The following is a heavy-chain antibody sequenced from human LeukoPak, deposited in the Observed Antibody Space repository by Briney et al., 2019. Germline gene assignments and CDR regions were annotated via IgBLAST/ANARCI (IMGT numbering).Heavy chain of an antibody. CDR3: ASRWESWFDP. CDR1: GFTVSSNY. D-gene: IGHD1-26*01. Sequence: PGGSLRLSCAASGFTVSSNYMSWVRQAPGKGLEWIGEINHSGSTNYNPSLKSRVTISVDTSKNQFSLKLSPVTAADTAVYYCASRWESWFDPWGQGTLVTVSS. J-gene: IGHJ5*02. CDR2: INHSGST. V-gene: IGHV4-34*01.